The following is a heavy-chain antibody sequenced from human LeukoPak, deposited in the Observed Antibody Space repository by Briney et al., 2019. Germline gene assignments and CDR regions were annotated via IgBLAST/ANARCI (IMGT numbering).Heavy chain of an antibody. CDR3: ARGRSNPRLGFGY. D-gene: IGHD4-11*01. Sequence: PSETLSLTCTVSGGSISSYYWSWIRQPPGKGLEWIGYIYYSGSTNYNPSLKSRVTISLDTSKNQFSLKLSSVSAADTAVYYCARGRSNPRLGFGYWGQGTLVTVSS. V-gene: IGHV4-59*01. J-gene: IGHJ4*02. CDR2: IYYSGST. CDR1: GGSISSYY.